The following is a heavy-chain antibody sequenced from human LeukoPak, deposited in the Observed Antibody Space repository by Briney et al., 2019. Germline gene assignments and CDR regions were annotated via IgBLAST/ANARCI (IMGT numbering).Heavy chain of an antibody. Sequence: GAPVKVSCKASGYTFTSYYMHWVRQAPGQGLEWMGIINPSGGSTSYAQKFQGRVTMTRDMSTSTVYMELSSLRSEDTAVYYCARARQGYYDGSGYYVGAFDIWGQGTMVTVSS. D-gene: IGHD3-22*01. CDR1: GYTFTSYY. CDR2: INPSGGST. CDR3: ARARQGYYDGSGYYVGAFDI. J-gene: IGHJ3*02. V-gene: IGHV1-46*01.